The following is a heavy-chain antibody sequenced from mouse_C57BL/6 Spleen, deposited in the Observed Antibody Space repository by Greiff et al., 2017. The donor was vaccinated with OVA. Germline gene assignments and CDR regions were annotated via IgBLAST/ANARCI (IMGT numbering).Heavy chain of an antibody. Sequence: VQLQESGAELMKPGASVKLSCKATGYTFTGYWIEWVKQRPGHGLEWIGEILPGSGSTNYNEKFKGKATFTADTSSNTAYMQLSSLTTEDSAIYYCARYGGYDYDVGYAMDYWGQGTSVTVSS. CDR1: GYTFTGYW. D-gene: IGHD2-4*01. V-gene: IGHV1-9*01. CDR3: ARYGGYDYDVGYAMDY. CDR2: ILPGSGST. J-gene: IGHJ4*01.